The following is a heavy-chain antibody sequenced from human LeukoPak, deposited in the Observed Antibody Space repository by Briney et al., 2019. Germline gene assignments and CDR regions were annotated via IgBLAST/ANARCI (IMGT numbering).Heavy chain of an antibody. CDR2: IGSDGTKK. Sequence: PGRSLRLSCVASGFTFSDHPFHWVRQSPDKGLEWVALIGSDGTKKYYADSVQGRFTVSRENSKNTLFLQLNTLRADDTAVHFCARQMTSTRLFDSWGQGTLVTVSS. CDR3: ARQMTSTRLFDS. D-gene: IGHD5/OR15-5a*01. CDR1: GFTFSDHP. J-gene: IGHJ4*02. V-gene: IGHV3-30*04.